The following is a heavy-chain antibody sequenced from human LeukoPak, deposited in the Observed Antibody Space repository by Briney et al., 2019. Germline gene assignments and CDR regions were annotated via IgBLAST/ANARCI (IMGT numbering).Heavy chain of an antibody. D-gene: IGHD2-2*02. CDR1: GFTVSSNY. CDR2: IYSGGST. V-gene: IGHV3-53*01. J-gene: IGHJ3*02. CDR3: AREAEYLGAFDI. Sequence: GGSLRLSCAASGFTVSSNYMSWVRQAPGKGLEWVSVIYSGGSTYYADSVKGRFTISRDNSKNTLYPQMNSLRAEDTAVYYCAREAEYLGAFDIWGQGTMVTVSS.